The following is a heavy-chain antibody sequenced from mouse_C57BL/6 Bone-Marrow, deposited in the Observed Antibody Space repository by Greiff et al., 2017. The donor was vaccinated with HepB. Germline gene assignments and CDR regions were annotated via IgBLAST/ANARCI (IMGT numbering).Heavy chain of an antibody. Sequence: VMLVESGPGLVAPSQSLSITCTVSGFSLTSYAISWVRQPPGKGLEWLGVIWTGGGTNYNSALKSRLSISKDNSKSQVFLKMNSLQTDDTARYYCARTTTVVATPFDYWGQGTTLTVSS. J-gene: IGHJ2*01. CDR3: ARTTTVVATPFDY. V-gene: IGHV2-9-1*01. CDR1: GFSLTSYA. CDR2: IWTGGGT. D-gene: IGHD1-1*01.